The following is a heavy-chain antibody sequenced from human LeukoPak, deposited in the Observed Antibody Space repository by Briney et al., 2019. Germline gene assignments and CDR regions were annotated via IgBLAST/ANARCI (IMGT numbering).Heavy chain of an antibody. V-gene: IGHV3-30*03. CDR1: GFTFTSYG. CDR2: ITYDGYYK. J-gene: IGHJ4*02. D-gene: IGHD3-10*01. Sequence: GGSLRLSCAASGFTFTSYGMHWVRQSPGKGLEWVALITYDGYYKYYSDSVKGRFTISSDTSKNTLYLQMNSLRAEDTAVYYCARDLSPVVRASPMGYWGQGTLFTVSS. CDR3: ARDLSPVVRASPMGY.